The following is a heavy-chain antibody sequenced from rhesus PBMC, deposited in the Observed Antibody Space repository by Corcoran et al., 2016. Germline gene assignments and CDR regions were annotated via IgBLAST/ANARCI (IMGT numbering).Heavy chain of an antibody. Sequence: QVQLQESGPGVVKPSETLSLTCAVSGGSISDSYRWSWIRQPPGKGLEWIGYIYGSSTSPNYNPSLKSRVTISKDTSKNQFSLKLSSVTAADTAVYYCARDLGGFDYWGQGVLVTVSS. CDR2: IYGSSTSP. J-gene: IGHJ4*01. D-gene: IGHD3-34*01. CDR1: GGSISDSYR. V-gene: IGHV4S10*01. CDR3: ARDLGGFDY.